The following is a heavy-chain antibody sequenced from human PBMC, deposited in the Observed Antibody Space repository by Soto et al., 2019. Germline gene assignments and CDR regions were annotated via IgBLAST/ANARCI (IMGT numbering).Heavy chain of an antibody. Sequence: QVQLVESGGGVVQPGRSLRLYCSASGFTFSSYAMHWVRQAPGKGLEWVAVISYDGSNKYYADSVKGRFTISRDNSKNTLYLQMNSLRAEDTAVYYCARDSRIVATTRYYYYGMDVWGQGSTVTVAS. D-gene: IGHD5-12*01. CDR2: ISYDGSNK. J-gene: IGHJ6*02. V-gene: IGHV3-30-3*01. CDR1: GFTFSSYA. CDR3: ARDSRIVATTRYYYYGMDV.